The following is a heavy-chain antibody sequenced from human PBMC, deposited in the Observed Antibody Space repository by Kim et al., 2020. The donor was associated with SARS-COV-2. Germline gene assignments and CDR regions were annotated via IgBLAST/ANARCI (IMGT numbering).Heavy chain of an antibody. V-gene: IGHV1-46*01. CDR2: IHPRDGGT. CDR1: GYTFTSHF. CDR3: AREVGATDY. Sequence: ASVKVSCKASGYTFTSHFIHWVRQAPGQGLEWMGIIHPRDGGTMYAQKFRDRITMTSDTSTSTVYMDLSSLTSEDTALYFCAREVGATDYWGQGTLVTVSS. D-gene: IGHD1-26*01. J-gene: IGHJ4*02.